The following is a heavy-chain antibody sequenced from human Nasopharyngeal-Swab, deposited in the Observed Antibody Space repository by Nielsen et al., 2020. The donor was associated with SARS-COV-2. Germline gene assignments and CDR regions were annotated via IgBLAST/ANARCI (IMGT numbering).Heavy chain of an antibody. CDR1: GFTFSRYA. CDR2: ISGSGGST. J-gene: IGHJ4*02. CDR3: AKDPRNTAMVNYFDY. D-gene: IGHD5-18*01. Sequence: GSLKISCAASGFTFSRYAMSWVRQAPGKGLEWVSAISGSGGSTYYADSVKGRFTISRDNSKNTLYLQMNSLRAEDTAVYYCAKDPRNTAMVNYFDYWGQGTLVTVSS. V-gene: IGHV3-23*01.